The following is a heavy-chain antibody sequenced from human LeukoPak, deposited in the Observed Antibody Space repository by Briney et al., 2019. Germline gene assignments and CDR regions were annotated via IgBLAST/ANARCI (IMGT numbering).Heavy chain of an antibody. J-gene: IGHJ4*02. D-gene: IGHD3-22*01. CDR1: GGSISSSSYY. CDR2: IYYSVIT. CDR3: ARHDTSGYYYHLDY. V-gene: IGHV4-39*01. Sequence: SETLSLTCTVSGGSISSSSYYWGWIRQPPGKGLEWIGSIYYSVITYYNPSLKSRLTISVDTSKNQFSLKLSSVTAADTAVYYCARHDTSGYYYHLDYWGQGTLVTVSS.